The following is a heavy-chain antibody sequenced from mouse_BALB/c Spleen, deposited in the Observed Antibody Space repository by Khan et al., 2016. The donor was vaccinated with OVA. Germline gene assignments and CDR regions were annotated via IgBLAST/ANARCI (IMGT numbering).Heavy chain of an antibody. Sequence: EVNLVESGGGLVQPGGSRKLSCAVSGFTFSSFGMHWVRQAPKKGLEWVAYISSGSSTIYYVDTVKGRFTISRDNPKNTLFLQMTSLRSEDTDMYYCARSGGNFHWYFDVWGAGTSVTVSS. CDR2: ISSGSSTI. D-gene: IGHD2-1*01. J-gene: IGHJ1*01. CDR3: ARSGGNFHWYFDV. CDR1: GFTFSSFG. V-gene: IGHV5-17*02.